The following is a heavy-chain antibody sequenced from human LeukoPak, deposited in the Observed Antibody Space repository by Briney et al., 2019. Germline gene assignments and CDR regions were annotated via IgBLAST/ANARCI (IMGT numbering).Heavy chain of an antibody. D-gene: IGHD3-10*01. CDR2: IYYSGST. Sequence: KPSETLSLTCTVSGGSISSYYWSWIRQPPGKGLEWIGYIYYSGSTNYNPSLKSRVTISVDTSKNQFSLKLSSVTAADTAVYYCARHPGGYYGSGSYDYWGQGTLVTVSS. CDR3: ARHPGGYYGSGSYDY. V-gene: IGHV4-59*08. CDR1: GGSISSYY. J-gene: IGHJ4*02.